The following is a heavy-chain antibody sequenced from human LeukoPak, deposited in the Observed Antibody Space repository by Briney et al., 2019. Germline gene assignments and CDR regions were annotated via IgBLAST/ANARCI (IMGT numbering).Heavy chain of an antibody. V-gene: IGHV4-4*08. CDR3: ARDDDYGGNGGFDY. J-gene: IGHJ4*02. CDR2: IYTSGST. CDR1: GGSISSYY. D-gene: IGHD4-23*01. Sequence: PSETLSLTCTVSGGSISSYYWSWIRQPPGKGLEWIGYIYTSGSTNYNPSLKSRVTMSVDTSKNQFSLKLSSVTAADTAVYYCARDDDYGGNGGFDYWGQGTLVTVSS.